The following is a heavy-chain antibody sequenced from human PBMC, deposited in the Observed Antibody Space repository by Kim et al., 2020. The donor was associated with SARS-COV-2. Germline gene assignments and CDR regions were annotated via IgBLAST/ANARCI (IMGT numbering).Heavy chain of an antibody. J-gene: IGHJ4*02. D-gene: IGHD6-19*01. CDR1: GGSISSSSYY. CDR2: IYYSGST. V-gene: IGHV4-39*01. CDR3: ARHLNGWQSLFDY. Sequence: SETLSLTCTVSGGSISSSSYYWGWIRQPPGKGLEWIGSIYYSGSTYYNPSLKSRVTISVDTSKNQFSLKLSSVTAADTAVYYCARHLNGWQSLFDYWGQGTLVTVSS.